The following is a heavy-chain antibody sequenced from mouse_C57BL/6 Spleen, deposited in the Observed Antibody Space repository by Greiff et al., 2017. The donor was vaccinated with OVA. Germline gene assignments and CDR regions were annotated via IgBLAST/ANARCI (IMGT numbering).Heavy chain of an antibody. V-gene: IGHV1-69*01. CDR2: IDPSDSYT. D-gene: IGHD2-1*01. CDR3: AYGNWAY. CDR1: GYTFTSYW. Sequence: QVQLQQPGAELVMPGASVKLSCKASGYTFTSYWMHWVKQRPGQGLEWIGEIDPSDSYTNYNQKFKGKSTLTVDKSSSTAYMQLSSLTSEDSAVYYCAYGNWAYWGQGTLVTVSA. J-gene: IGHJ3*01.